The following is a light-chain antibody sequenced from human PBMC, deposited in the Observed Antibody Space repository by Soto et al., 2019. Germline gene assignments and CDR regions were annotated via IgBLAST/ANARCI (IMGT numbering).Light chain of an antibody. CDR2: EVS. CDR3: SAYTSTNNWV. Sequence: QSALTQPASVSGSPGQSITISCTGTSSDVGGYNYVSWFQQHPGKVPKLLISEVSNRPSGVSNRFSGSKSGNTASLTISGLQAEDEADYYCSAYTSTNNWVFGGGTQLTVL. V-gene: IGLV2-14*01. J-gene: IGLJ3*02. CDR1: SSDVGGYNY.